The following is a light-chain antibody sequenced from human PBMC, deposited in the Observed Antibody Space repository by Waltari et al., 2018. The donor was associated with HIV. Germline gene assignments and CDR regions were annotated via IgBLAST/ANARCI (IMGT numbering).Light chain of an antibody. CDR1: SSNIGARID. CDR3: QTYDSSLSGSVV. V-gene: IGLV1-40*01. CDR2: GK. Sequence: QSVLTQPPSVSGAPGQTVTISCTGRSSNIGARIDVPCHQQMPGTAPKLLKYGKDRPSGGPDGFSGYKSGTSASLAITGLQAEEEADYSCQTYDSSLSGSVVFGGGPKLTVL. J-gene: IGLJ2*01.